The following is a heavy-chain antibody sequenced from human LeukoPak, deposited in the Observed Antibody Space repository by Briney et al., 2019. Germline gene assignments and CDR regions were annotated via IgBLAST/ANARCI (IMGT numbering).Heavy chain of an antibody. Sequence: QPGRSLRLSCAASGFTFSSYGMHWVRQAPGKGLEWVAVISYDGSNKYYADSVKGRFTISRDNSKNTLYLQMNSLRAEDTAVYYCAKQQLPYYYYYGMDVWGQGTTVTVSS. V-gene: IGHV3-30*18. CDR2: ISYDGSNK. J-gene: IGHJ6*02. CDR3: AKQQLPYYYYYGMDV. D-gene: IGHD6-13*01. CDR1: GFTFSSYG.